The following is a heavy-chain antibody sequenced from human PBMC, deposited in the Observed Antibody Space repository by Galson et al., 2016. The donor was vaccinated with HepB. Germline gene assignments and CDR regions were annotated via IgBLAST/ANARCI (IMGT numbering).Heavy chain of an antibody. CDR2: IYPDDSDT. CDR3: ARLSEPAAKSKIGLDV. D-gene: IGHD2-2*01. V-gene: IGHV5-51*03. Sequence: QSGAEVKKPGESLKISCKGSGYSFTTYWIGWVRQMPGKGLEWMGIIYPDDSDTRYSPSFQGHVTISADKSINTAYLQWSSLKAPDTAMYYCARLSEPAAKSKIGLDVWGQGTTVTVSS. CDR1: GYSFTTYW. J-gene: IGHJ6*01.